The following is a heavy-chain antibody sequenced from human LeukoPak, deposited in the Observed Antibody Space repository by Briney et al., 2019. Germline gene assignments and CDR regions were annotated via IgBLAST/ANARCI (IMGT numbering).Heavy chain of an antibody. Sequence: SETLSLTCAVSGGSISSSNWWSWVRQPPGKGLEWIGEIYHSGSTNYNPSLKSRVTISVDKSKNQFSLKLSSVTAADTAVYYCAREGSDYDILTGYYPLGYWGRGTLVTVSS. V-gene: IGHV4-4*02. D-gene: IGHD3-9*01. CDR2: IYHSGST. CDR1: GGSISSSNW. CDR3: AREGSDYDILTGYYPLGY. J-gene: IGHJ4*02.